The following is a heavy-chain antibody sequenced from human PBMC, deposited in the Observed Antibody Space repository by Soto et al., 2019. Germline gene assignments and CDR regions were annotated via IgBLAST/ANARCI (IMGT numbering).Heavy chain of an antibody. D-gene: IGHD2-15*01. Sequence: QVQLVESGGGVVQPGRSLRLTCASSGFSFSNYAMHWVRQAPGKGLEWVAVIWFDGSQRYYVDSVKGRFTISRDDSKKTVYLQMNRLRVEDTAVYYCARDGHCSGGSCYPGDFDDWGQGTLVTVSS. CDR2: IWFDGSQR. CDR1: GFSFSNYA. CDR3: ARDGHCSGGSCYPGDFDD. J-gene: IGHJ4*02. V-gene: IGHV3-33*01.